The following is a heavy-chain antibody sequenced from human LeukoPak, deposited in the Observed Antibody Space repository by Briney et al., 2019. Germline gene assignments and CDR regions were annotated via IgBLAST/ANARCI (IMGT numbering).Heavy chain of an antibody. CDR3: AKRAPDCAGDCFQYYFDY. CDR1: GFTFSSYA. J-gene: IGHJ4*02. CDR2: ISYDGSNK. D-gene: IGHD2-21*02. Sequence: GGSLRLSCAASGFTFSSYAMHWVRQAPGRGLEWVAVISYDGSNKYYADSVRGRFTISRDKYRNTLFLQMNSLRADDTAVYYCAKRAPDCAGDCFQYYFDYWGQGARVTVSS. V-gene: IGHV3-30-3*02.